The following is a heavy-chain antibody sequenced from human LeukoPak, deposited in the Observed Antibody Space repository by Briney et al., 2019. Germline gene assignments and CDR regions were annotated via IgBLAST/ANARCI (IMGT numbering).Heavy chain of an antibody. V-gene: IGHV1-18*01. D-gene: IGHD3-10*01. CDR1: GYTFTSYG. CDR2: ISAYNGNT. CDR3: ARDYRDVLLWFGELSK. J-gene: IGHJ4*02. Sequence: ASVNVSCKASGYTFTSYGISWVRQAPGQGLEGMGWISAYNGNTNYAQKLQGTVTMPTDTSTSTAYMELRSLRSDDTAVYYCARDYRDVLLWFGELSKWGQGTLVTVSS.